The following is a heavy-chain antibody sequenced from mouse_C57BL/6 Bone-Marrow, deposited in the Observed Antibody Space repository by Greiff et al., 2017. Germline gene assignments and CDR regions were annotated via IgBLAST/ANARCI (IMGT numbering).Heavy chain of an antibody. D-gene: IGHD1-1*01. CDR1: GYTFTSYG. CDR2: IYPRSGNT. Sequence: QVQLQQSGAELARPGASVKLSCKASGYTFTSYGISWVKQRPGQGLEWIGEIYPRSGNTYYNEKFKGKATLTADKSSSTAYMELRSLTSEDSAVYFCARERGGRPPYWGQGTLVTVSA. V-gene: IGHV1-81*01. J-gene: IGHJ3*01. CDR3: ARERGGRPPY.